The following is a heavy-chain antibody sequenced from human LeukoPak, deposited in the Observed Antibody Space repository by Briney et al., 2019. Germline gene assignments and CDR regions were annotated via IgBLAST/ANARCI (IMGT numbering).Heavy chain of an antibody. CDR3: ARLGDLVFDY. CDR1: GGSISSYY. D-gene: IGHD6-13*01. Sequence: SGTLSLTCTVSGGSISSYYWSWIRQPPGKGLEWIGYIYYSGSTNYNPSLKSRVTISVDTSKNQFSLKLSSVTAADTAVYYCARLGDLVFDYWGQGTLVTVSS. V-gene: IGHV4-59*08. CDR2: IYYSGST. J-gene: IGHJ4*02.